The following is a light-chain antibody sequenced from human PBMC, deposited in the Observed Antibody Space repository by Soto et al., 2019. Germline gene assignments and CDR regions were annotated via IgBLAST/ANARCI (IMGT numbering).Light chain of an antibody. J-gene: IGLJ1*01. CDR2: DVS. CDR1: SGDVGTYDF. CDR3: CLYAVTFYV. V-gene: IGLV2-11*01. Sequence: QSVLTQPRSVSGSPGQSVTISCTGTSGDVGTYDFVSWYQQHPGKAPRLMIFDVSERPSGVPDRFSGSKSGNTASLTISGLQAEDEADYYCCLYAVTFYVFGTGTKLTVL.